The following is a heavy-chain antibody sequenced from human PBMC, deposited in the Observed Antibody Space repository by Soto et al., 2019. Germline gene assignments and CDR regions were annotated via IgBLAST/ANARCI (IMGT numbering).Heavy chain of an antibody. J-gene: IGHJ6*02. V-gene: IGHV4-59*01. CDR3: ASSNIAAAGFYYYGMDV. D-gene: IGHD6-13*01. Sequence: SETLSLTCTVSGGSINSYYWSWIRQPPGKGLEWIGYIYYSGSTNYNPSLKSRVTISVDTSKNQLSLKLSSVTAADTAVYYCASSNIAAAGFYYYGMDVWGRGTTVTVSS. CDR2: IYYSGST. CDR1: GGSINSYY.